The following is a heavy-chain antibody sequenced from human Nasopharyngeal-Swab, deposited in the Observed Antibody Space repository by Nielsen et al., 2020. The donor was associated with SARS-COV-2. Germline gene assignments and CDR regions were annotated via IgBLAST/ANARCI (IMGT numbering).Heavy chain of an antibody. CDR2: IRSKPFGGTT. D-gene: IGHD6-19*01. V-gene: IGHV3-49*04. CDR1: GFIFGDYA. Sequence: GSLRLSCTASGFIFGDYAINWVRQTPGKGLEWVGFIRSKPFGGTTEYAASVKGRFTISRDNAKNSLYLQMYSLRAEDTAVYYCARGGWGFDYWGQGTLVTVSS. J-gene: IGHJ4*02. CDR3: ARGGWGFDY.